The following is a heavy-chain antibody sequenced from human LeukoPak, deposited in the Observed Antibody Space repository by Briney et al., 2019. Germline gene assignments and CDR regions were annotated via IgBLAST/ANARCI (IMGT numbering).Heavy chain of an antibody. J-gene: IGHJ5*02. CDR2: IWYDGSNK. Sequence: HPGRSLRLSCAASGFTFSSYGMHWVRQAPGKGLEWVAVIWYDGSNKYYADSVKGRFTISRDNSQNTLYLQMNSLRAEDTAVYHCARDGFTIAAAGTVVHWFDPWGQGTLVTVSS. D-gene: IGHD6-13*01. V-gene: IGHV3-33*01. CDR1: GFTFSSYG. CDR3: ARDGFTIAAAGTVVHWFDP.